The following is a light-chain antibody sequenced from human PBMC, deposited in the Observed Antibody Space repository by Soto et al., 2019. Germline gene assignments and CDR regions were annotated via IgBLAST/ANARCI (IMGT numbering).Light chain of an antibody. CDR2: EVS. V-gene: IGLV2-14*01. J-gene: IGLJ1*01. CDR1: ISDVGSYNY. CDR3: GSYTTSSNYV. Sequence: QSVLTQPASVSGSPGQSITISCTGTISDVGSYNYVSWYQQYPGKAPKLMIYEVSNRPSGVSDRFSGSKSVNTASLTISGLRAEDEADYYCGSYTTSSNYVFGTVTKLTVL.